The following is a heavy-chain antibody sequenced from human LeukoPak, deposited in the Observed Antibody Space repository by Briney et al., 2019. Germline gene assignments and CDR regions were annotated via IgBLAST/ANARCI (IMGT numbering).Heavy chain of an antibody. V-gene: IGHV1-2*06. D-gene: IGHD6-19*01. J-gene: IGHJ4*02. CDR1: GYTFTGYY. Sequence: ASVKVSCKASGYTFTGYYMDWVRQAPGQGLEWMGRINPNSGGTNYAQKFQGRVTITRDTSISTAYMELSRLRSDDTAVYYCAREDNLGSGSSPIDYWGQGTLVTVSS. CDR3: AREDNLGSGSSPIDY. CDR2: INPNSGGT.